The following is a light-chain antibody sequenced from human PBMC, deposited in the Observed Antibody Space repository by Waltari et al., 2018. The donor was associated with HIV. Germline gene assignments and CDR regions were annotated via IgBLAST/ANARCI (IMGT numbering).Light chain of an antibody. CDR1: QSVSSY. CDR3: QQRSNWSLVT. V-gene: IGKV3-11*01. Sequence: EIVLTQSPATLSLSPGERAALSRRASQSVSSYLAWYQQKHGQAPRLLIYGASNRPTCIPARFSGSGSGTDFTLTVSSLEPEDFAVYYCQQRSNWSLVTFGGGTKVEIK. J-gene: IGKJ4*01. CDR2: GAS.